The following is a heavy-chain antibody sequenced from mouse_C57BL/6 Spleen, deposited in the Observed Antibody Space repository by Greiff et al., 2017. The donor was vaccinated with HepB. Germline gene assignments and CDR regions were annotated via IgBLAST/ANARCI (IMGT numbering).Heavy chain of an antibody. CDR2: ISSGSSTI. CDR3: ARPSDYGTWFAY. Sequence: EVHLVESGGGLVKPGGSLKLSCAASGFTFSDYGMHWVRPAPEKGLEWVAYISSGSSTIYYADPVQGRFTISRDNAKNTLFLQMTSLRSEDTAMYYCARPSDYGTWFAYWGQGTLVTVSA. CDR1: GFTFSDYG. J-gene: IGHJ3*01. D-gene: IGHD1-1*01. V-gene: IGHV5-17*01.